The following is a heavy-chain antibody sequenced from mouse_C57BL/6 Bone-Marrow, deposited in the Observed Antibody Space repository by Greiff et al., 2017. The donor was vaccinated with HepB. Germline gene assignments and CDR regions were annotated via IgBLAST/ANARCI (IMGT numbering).Heavy chain of an antibody. CDR1: GFTFSDYY. CDR2: ISNGGGST. Sequence: EVQRVESGGGLVQPGGSLKLSCAASGFTFSDYYMYWVRQTPEKRLEWVAYISNGGGSTYYPDTVKGRFTISRDNAKNTLYLQMSRLKSEDTAMYYCARYPYAMDYWGQGTSVTVSS. V-gene: IGHV5-12*01. J-gene: IGHJ4*01. CDR3: ARYPYAMDY.